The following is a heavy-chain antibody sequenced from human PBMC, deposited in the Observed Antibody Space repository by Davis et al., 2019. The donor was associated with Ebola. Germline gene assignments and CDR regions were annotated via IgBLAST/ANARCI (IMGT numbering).Heavy chain of an antibody. CDR2: IYNGGST. J-gene: IGHJ6*02. D-gene: IGHD2-2*01. Sequence: SVIYNGGSTYYADSVKGRFTISRDNSKNTLYLQMNSLRAEDTAVYFCARQLPYYSYGMDVWGQGTTVTVSS. CDR3: ARQLPYYSYGMDV. V-gene: IGHV3-53*01.